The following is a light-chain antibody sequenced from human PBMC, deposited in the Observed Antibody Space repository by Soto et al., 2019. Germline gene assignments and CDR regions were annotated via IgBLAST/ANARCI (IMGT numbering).Light chain of an antibody. CDR3: QQYDSHPMYT. CDR2: KTS. J-gene: IGKJ2*01. V-gene: IGKV1-5*03. Sequence: DIQMTQSPSTLSASVGERVTITCRARQNIVNWLAWYQQKPGKAPNLLIYKTSTLQRGVPSRFSGSGSGTEFTLTISSLQPDDFATYYCQQYDSHPMYTFXQGTK. CDR1: QNIVNW.